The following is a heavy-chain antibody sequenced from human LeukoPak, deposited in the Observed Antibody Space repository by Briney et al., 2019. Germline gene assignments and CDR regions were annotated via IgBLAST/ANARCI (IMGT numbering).Heavy chain of an antibody. CDR1: GYSFATYW. J-gene: IGHJ4*02. Sequence: GESLQISCKASGYSFATYWIGWVRQMPGKGLEWMGIIYPGDSDTRYSPSFQGQVSISADKSISTAYLQWSSLKASDTAMYYCARRGIAAAPLYYFEYWGQGTLVTVSS. D-gene: IGHD6-13*01. V-gene: IGHV5-51*01. CDR2: IYPGDSDT. CDR3: ARRGIAAAPLYYFEY.